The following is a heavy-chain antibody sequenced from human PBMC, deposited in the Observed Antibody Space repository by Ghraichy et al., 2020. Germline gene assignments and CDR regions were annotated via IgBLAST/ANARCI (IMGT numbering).Heavy chain of an antibody. CDR3: ARDGRPGYSSCWSLYYFDY. CDR2: ISSSSSTI. CDR1: GFTFSSYS. D-gene: IGHD6-19*01. J-gene: IGHJ4*02. Sequence: GGSLRLSCAASGFTFSSYSMNWVRQAPGKGLEWVSYISSSSSTIYYADSVKGRFTISRDNAKNSLYLQMNSLRDEDTAVYYCARDGRPGYSSCWSLYYFDYWGQGTLVTVSS. V-gene: IGHV3-48*02.